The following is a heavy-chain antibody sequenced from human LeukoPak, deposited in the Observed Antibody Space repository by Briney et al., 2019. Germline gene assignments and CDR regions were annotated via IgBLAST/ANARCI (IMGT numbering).Heavy chain of an antibody. J-gene: IGHJ4*02. CDR2: ITGGGADT. Sequence: GGSLRLSCAASGFAFSNYAMAWVRQAPGKEPEWVSVITGGGADTYQIDSVKVRFTISRDNSKNTLYLQMNSLRAEDTAVYFCAKGTLGHCNGASCYPLDYWGQGTLVTVSS. D-gene: IGHD2-15*01. CDR1: GFAFSNYA. V-gene: IGHV3-23*01. CDR3: AKGTLGHCNGASCYPLDY.